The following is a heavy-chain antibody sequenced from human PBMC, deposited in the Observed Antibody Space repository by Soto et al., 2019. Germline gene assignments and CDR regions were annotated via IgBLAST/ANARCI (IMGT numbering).Heavy chain of an antibody. CDR2: MYSSGST. J-gene: IGHJ2*01. V-gene: IGHV4-4*09. Sequence: QVQLQESGPGLVKPSETLSLTCTVSGGSISNYYWSWIRQPPGKGLEWIGDMYSSGSTNYNPALSSRVTISVDTSKNTFSRKLNSVTAADTAVYYCASQHCGGSCFPYWYFDLWGRGTLVTVSS. CDR3: ASQHCGGSCFPYWYFDL. CDR1: GGSISNYY. D-gene: IGHD2-15*01.